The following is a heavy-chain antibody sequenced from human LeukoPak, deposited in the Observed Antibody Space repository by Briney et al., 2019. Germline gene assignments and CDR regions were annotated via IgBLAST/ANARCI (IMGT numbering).Heavy chain of an antibody. CDR3: AREGGFYRPLDY. CDR2: VHLDGRT. V-gene: IGHV4-34*10. J-gene: IGHJ4*02. D-gene: IGHD3-3*01. CDR1: GGSFSGYY. Sequence: SETLSLTCAVYGGSFSGYYWSWIRQPPGKGLEWIGEVHLDGRTNYNPSLKSRLTMSVDLSENHISLKLTSVTAADTAVYYCAREGGFYRPLDYSGQGTLVTVSS.